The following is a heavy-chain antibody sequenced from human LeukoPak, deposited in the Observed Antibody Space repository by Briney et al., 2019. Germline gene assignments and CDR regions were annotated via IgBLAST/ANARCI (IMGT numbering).Heavy chain of an antibody. D-gene: IGHD6-13*01. CDR3: ARDRQQLVRGDYFDY. J-gene: IGHJ4*02. Sequence: PSETLSLTCTVSGYSISNNYYWGWIRQSPGKGLEWIGSISQSGSPYYSPSLRGRVTISVDTSKNHFSLKLSSVTAADTAVYYCARDRQQLVRGDYFDYWGQGTLVTVSS. CDR1: GYSISNNYY. CDR2: ISQSGSP. V-gene: IGHV4-38-2*02.